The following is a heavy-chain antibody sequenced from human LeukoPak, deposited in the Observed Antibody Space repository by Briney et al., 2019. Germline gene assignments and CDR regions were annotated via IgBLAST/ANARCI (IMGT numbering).Heavy chain of an antibody. D-gene: IGHD5-24*01. CDR3: ARHLRRWLQFDY. V-gene: IGHV4-39*01. CDR1: GGSISSSSYY. Sequence: SETLSLTCTVSGGSISSSSYYWGWIRQPPGKGLEWIGSINYSGSTYYNPSLKSRVTISVDTSKNQFSLKLSSVTAADTAVYYCARHLRRWLQFDYRGQGTLVTVSS. J-gene: IGHJ4*02. CDR2: INYSGST.